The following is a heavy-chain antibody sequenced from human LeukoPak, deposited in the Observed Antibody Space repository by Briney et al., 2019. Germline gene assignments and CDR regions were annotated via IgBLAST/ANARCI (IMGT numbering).Heavy chain of an antibody. CDR2: IKQDGSGK. CDR1: GFTFSNAW. Sequence: GGSLRLSCAASGFTFSNAWMSWVRQAPGKVLEWVDNIKQDGSGKYYVDSVKGRFTISRDNAKNSLYLQMNSLTAEDTAVYYCARDGYSAARDYWGKGTLVTVSS. V-gene: IGHV3-7*01. CDR3: ARDGYSAARDY. J-gene: IGHJ4*02. D-gene: IGHD5-18*01.